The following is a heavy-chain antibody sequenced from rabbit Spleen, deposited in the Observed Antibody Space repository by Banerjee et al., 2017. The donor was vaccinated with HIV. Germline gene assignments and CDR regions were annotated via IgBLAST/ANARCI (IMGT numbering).Heavy chain of an antibody. CDR1: GFSFSSSYY. V-gene: IGHV1S45*01. J-gene: IGHJ4*01. CDR3: ARGSAAMTMVITGYYLNL. D-gene: IGHD2-1*01. CDR2: IYADRSGST. Sequence: QEQLVESGGDLVKPGASLTLTCTASGFSFSSSYYMCWVRQAPGKGLECIACIYADRSGSTYYASWAKGRFTISRTSSTTVTLEMTSLTAADTATYFCARGSAAMTMVITGYYLNLWGPGTLVTVS.